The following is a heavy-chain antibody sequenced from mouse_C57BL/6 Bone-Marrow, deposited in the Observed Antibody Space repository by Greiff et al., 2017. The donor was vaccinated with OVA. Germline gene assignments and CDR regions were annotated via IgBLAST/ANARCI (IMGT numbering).Heavy chain of an antibody. Sequence: VKLQESGAELVRPGASVKLSCKASGYTFTDYYINWVKQRPGQGLEWIARIYPGSGNTYYNEKFKGKATLTAEKSSSTAYMQLSSLTSEDSAVYFCARRGTAQAYYYAMDYWGQGTSVTVSS. D-gene: IGHD3-2*02. CDR1: GYTFTDYY. V-gene: IGHV1-76*01. CDR3: ARRGTAQAYYYAMDY. CDR2: IYPGSGNT. J-gene: IGHJ4*01.